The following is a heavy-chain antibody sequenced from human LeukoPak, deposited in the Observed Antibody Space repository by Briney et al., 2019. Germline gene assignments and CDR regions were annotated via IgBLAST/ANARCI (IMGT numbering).Heavy chain of an antibody. CDR3: ASSADSCYSGWCSDH. J-gene: IGHJ4*02. D-gene: IGHD2-15*01. CDR2: TYSGGNT. CDR1: GFTVSSNY. V-gene: IGHV3-53*05. Sequence: GSLKLSCAASGFTVSSNYMSWVRQAPGKGLEGVSVTYSGGNTYYADSVKGRFTISSDSSKNTLYLQMNSLRPEDTAVYRCASSADSCYSGWCSDHWGQGALVTVPS.